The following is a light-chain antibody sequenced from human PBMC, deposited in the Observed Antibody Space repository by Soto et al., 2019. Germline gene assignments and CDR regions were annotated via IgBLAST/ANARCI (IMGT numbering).Light chain of an antibody. CDR1: SSDVGGYNY. Sequence: QSALTQPASVSGSPGQSIPISCTGTSSDVGGYNYVSWYQQHPGKAPKLMIYEVINPPSGVSNRFSGSKSGNSASLTISGLQDEDEADYYCSSYTSSSTYVVFGGGTKLTVL. J-gene: IGLJ2*01. CDR2: EVI. V-gene: IGLV2-14*03. CDR3: SSYTSSSTYVV.